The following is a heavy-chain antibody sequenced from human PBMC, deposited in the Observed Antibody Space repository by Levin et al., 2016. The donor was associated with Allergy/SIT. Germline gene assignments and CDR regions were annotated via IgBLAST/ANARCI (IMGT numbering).Heavy chain of an antibody. CDR2: INTYSTRI. CDR1: EFTFSRFT. V-gene: IGHV3-21*01. CDR3: ARDVGTRLWFGWCKWFDP. D-gene: IGHD5-18*01. Sequence: LSLTCAASEFTFSRFTMHVGPPGSREGPGVVSSINTYSTRIYYADLLKGRFTISRDNAKNTLYLQMDSLRAEDTAVYYCARDVGTRLWFGWCKWFDPWGQGTLVTVSS. J-gene: IGHJ5*02.